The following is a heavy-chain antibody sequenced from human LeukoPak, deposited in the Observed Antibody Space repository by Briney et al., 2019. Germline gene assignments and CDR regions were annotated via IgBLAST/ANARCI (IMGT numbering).Heavy chain of an antibody. J-gene: IGHJ4*02. CDR2: INHSGST. Sequence: SETLSLTCAVYGGSFSGYYWSWIRQPPGKGLEWIGEINHSGSTNYNPSLKSRVTISVDTSKKQFSLKLSSVTAADTAVYYCARYCSGGSCYSGFDYWGQGTLVTVSS. CDR1: GGSFSGYY. V-gene: IGHV4-34*01. CDR3: ARYCSGGSCYSGFDY. D-gene: IGHD2-15*01.